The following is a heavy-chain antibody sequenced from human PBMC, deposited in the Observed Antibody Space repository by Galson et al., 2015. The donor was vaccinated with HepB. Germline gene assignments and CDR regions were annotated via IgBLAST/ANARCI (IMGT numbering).Heavy chain of an antibody. Sequence: TLSLTCTVSGASMTTGDYYWSWIRQPPGKGLEWIGYMYASGSTYYNPSLKSRVAIFGDTSRGKFSLRLTSVTAADTATYYCARLTTVASLQFVFDHWGQGTLVTVSS. CDR2: MYASGST. D-gene: IGHD4-23*01. CDR1: GASMTTGDYY. V-gene: IGHV4-30-4*01. CDR3: ARLTTVASLQFVFDH. J-gene: IGHJ4*02.